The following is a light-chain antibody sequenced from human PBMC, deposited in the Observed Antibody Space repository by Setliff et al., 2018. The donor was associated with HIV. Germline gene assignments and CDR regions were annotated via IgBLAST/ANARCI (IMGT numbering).Light chain of an antibody. CDR2: DVI. CDR3: SSYTTSSTLYV. V-gene: IGLV2-14*03. Sequence: ALTQPASVSGSPGQSITISCTGISSDVGGYYSVSWYQQHPGKAPKLMIYDVINRPSGVSSRFSGSRSGNTASLTISGLQVEGEADYYCSSYTTSSTLYVFGPGTKVTVL. J-gene: IGLJ1*01. CDR1: SSDVGGYYS.